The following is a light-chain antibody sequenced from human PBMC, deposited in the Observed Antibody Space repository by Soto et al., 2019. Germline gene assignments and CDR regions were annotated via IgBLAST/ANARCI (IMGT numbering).Light chain of an antibody. CDR3: QQYNNWWT. J-gene: IGKJ1*01. CDR2: GSS. Sequence: EIVMTQSPATRSVSPGERATLSCGASQSVSSNLAWYQQKPGQAPRLLIYGSSTRATGIPARFSGSGSGTEFTLTISSLQSEDFAVYYCQQYNNWWTFGQGTKVDI. V-gene: IGKV3-15*01. CDR1: QSVSSN.